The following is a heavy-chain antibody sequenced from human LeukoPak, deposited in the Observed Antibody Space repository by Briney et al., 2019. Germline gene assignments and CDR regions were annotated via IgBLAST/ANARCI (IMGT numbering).Heavy chain of an antibody. D-gene: IGHD5-18*01. CDR2: IYYSGST. CDR3: ARHRDTRDWFDP. J-gene: IGHJ5*02. CDR1: GGSISSYY. Sequence: PSETLSLTCTVSGGSISSYYWSWIRQPPGKGLEWIGYIYYSGSTNYNPSLKSRVTISVDTSKNQFSLKLSSVTAADTAVYYCARHRDTRDWFDPWGQGTLVTVSS. V-gene: IGHV4-59*08.